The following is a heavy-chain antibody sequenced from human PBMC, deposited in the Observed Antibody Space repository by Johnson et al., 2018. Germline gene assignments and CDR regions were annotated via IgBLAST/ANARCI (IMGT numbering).Heavy chain of an antibody. CDR3: IYFHH. CDR1: GFTFSSYG. D-gene: IGHD3-3*02. Sequence: QVQLVESGGGVVQPGRSLRLSCAASGFTFSSYGMHWVRQAPGKGLEWVAVIWYDGSKKYYVDFVKGRFTISRDNSKNTLYLQMNSRSAEDTTVYYYIYFHHWGQGTLVIVSS. J-gene: IGHJ1*01. CDR2: IWYDGSKK. V-gene: IGHV3-33*08.